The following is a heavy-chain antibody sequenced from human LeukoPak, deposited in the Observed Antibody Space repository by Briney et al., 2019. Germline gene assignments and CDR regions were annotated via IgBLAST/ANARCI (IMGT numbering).Heavy chain of an antibody. D-gene: IGHD3-22*01. V-gene: IGHV3-9*01. CDR2: ISWNSGSI. Sequence: GGSLRLSCAASGFTFDDYVMHWVRQAPGKGLEWVSGISWNSGSIGYADSVKGRFTISRDNAKNSLYLQMNGLRAEDTALYYCAKGPSYYDSSSYPYYYYGMDVWGQGTTVIVSS. CDR1: GFTFDDYV. J-gene: IGHJ6*02. CDR3: AKGPSYYDSSSYPYYYYGMDV.